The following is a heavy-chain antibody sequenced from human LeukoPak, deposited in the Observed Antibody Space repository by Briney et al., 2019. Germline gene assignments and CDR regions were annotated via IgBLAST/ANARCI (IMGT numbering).Heavy chain of an antibody. J-gene: IGHJ3*02. CDR2: ISSSSSYT. V-gene: IGHV3-11*05. CDR3: ARVTGYNDAFDI. D-gene: IGHD3-10*01. CDR1: GFTFSDYY. Sequence: GESLRLSCAASGFTFSDYYMSWIRQAPGKGLEWVSYISSSSSYTNYADSVKGRFTISRDNAKNSLYLQMNSLRAEDTAVYYCARVTGYNDAFDIWGQGTMVTVSS.